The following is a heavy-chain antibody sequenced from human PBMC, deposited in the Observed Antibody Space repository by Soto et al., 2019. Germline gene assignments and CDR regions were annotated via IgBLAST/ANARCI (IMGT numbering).Heavy chain of an antibody. CDR1: GGTFSSYA. J-gene: IGHJ4*02. V-gene: IGHV1-69*13. CDR3: ARILKDGYNPAEYYFDY. Sequence: ASVKVSCKASGGTFSSYAISWVRQAPGQGLEWMGGIIPIFGTATYAQKFQGRVTITADDSTSTAYMELSSLRSEDTAVYYWARILKDGYNPAEYYFDYWGQGTLVTVSS. D-gene: IGHD5-12*01. CDR2: IIPIFGTA.